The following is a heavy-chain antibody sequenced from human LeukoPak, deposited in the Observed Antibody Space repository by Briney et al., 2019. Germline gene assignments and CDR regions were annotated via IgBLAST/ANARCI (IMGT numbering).Heavy chain of an antibody. CDR1: GYSFTGYY. V-gene: IGHV1-2*02. Sequence: ASVKVSCKASGYSFTGYYMHWVRQAPGQGLEWMGWINPYSGGTNYAQKFQGRVTMTRDTSISTAYMELSRLRSDDTAVYYCVRDRTKYCSSTSCSLDSWGQGTLVTVSS. J-gene: IGHJ4*02. CDR3: VRDRTKYCSSTSCSLDS. CDR2: INPYSGGT. D-gene: IGHD2-2*01.